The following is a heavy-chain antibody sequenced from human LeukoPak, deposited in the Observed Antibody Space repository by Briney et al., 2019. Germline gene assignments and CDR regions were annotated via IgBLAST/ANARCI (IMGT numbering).Heavy chain of an antibody. J-gene: IGHJ4*02. CDR1: GFTFSSYA. Sequence: GGSLRLSCAASGFTFSSYAMHWVRQAPGKGLEWVAVISYDGSNKYYADSVKGRFTISRDNSKNTLYLQMSSLRAEDTAVYYCARDLGFMITFGGVTDYWGQGTLVTVSS. CDR3: ARDLGFMITFGGVTDY. CDR2: ISYDGSNK. V-gene: IGHV3-30*04. D-gene: IGHD3-16*01.